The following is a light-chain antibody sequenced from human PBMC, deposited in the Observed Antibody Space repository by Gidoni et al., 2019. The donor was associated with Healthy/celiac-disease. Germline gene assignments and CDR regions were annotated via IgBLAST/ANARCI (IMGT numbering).Light chain of an antibody. CDR2: AAS. J-gene: IGKJ1*01. V-gene: IGKV1-39*01. Sequence: IQMTQSPSSLSASVGDRVTIICRASQSISSNLNWYHQKPGKAPRLLIYAASSFHSGVPSKFIVSGSGTDLTLTISSLQPEDFATYYCQQSYSTPWTFGQGTKVEIK. CDR1: QSISSN. CDR3: QQSYSTPWT.